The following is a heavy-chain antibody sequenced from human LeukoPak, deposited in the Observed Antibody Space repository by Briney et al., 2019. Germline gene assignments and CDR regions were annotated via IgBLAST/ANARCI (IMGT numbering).Heavy chain of an antibody. CDR1: GGSISSGDYY. J-gene: IGHJ4*02. CDR3: ARERRTYYDFWSGYSPLR. D-gene: IGHD3-3*01. CDR2: IYYSGST. Sequence: SETLSLTCTVSGGSISSGDYYWSWIRQPPGKGLEWIGYIYYSGSTYYNPSLKSRVTISVDTSKNQFSLKLSSVTAADTAVYYCARERRTYYDFWSGYSPLRWGQGTLVTVSS. V-gene: IGHV4-30-4*08.